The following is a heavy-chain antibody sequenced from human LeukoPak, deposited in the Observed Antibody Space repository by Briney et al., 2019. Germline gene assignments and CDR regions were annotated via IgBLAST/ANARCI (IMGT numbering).Heavy chain of an antibody. CDR1: GFTFSTYS. J-gene: IGHJ4*02. Sequence: GRSLKLSCATSGFTFSTYSMHWVRQAPGKGLEWVAAISDDGSNKYYADSVKGRFTISRDNSKDTLYLQMNSLRAEDTAVYYCASGLGGNPTYDANFDYWGQGTLVTVSS. CDR2: ISDDGSNK. CDR3: ASGLGGNPTYDANFDY. V-gene: IGHV3-30*01. D-gene: IGHD3-16*01.